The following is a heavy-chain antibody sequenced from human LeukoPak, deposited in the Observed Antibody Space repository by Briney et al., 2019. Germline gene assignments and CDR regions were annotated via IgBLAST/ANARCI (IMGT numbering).Heavy chain of an antibody. D-gene: IGHD5-12*01. V-gene: IGHV3-23*01. CDR3: AKGPSDIVVSYYGMDV. CDR2: ISGGGYST. CDR1: GFTFTSYS. J-gene: IGHJ6*02. Sequence: GGSLRLSCAASGFTFTSYSMNWVRQAPGKGLEWVSTISGGGYSTYYAASVKGRFTISRDNSKNTLYLQMNSLRAEDTAVYYCAKGPSDIVVSYYGMDVWGQGTTVTVSS.